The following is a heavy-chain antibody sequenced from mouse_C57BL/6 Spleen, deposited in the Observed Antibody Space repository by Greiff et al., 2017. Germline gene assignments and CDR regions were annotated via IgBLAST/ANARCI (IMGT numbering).Heavy chain of an antibody. CDR2: ISDGGSYT. V-gene: IGHV5-4*01. Sequence: EVQGVESGGGLVKPGGSLKLSCAASGFTFSSYAMSWVRQTPEKRLEWVATISDGGSYTYYPDNVKGRVTISRDNAKNNLYLQMSHLKSEDTAMYYCARGGTVVAPFAYWGQGTLVTVSA. J-gene: IGHJ3*01. CDR1: GFTFSSYA. D-gene: IGHD1-1*01. CDR3: ARGGTVVAPFAY.